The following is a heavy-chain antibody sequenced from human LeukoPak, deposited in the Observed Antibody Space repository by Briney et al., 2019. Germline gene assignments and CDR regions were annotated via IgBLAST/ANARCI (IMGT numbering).Heavy chain of an antibody. J-gene: IGHJ5*01. CDR2: IAYDGDTK. D-gene: IGHD5-24*01. CDR1: RFVFTNYY. Sequence: MPGGSLRLSCEASRFVFTNYYMSWVRQAPGKGLDWIATIAYDGDTKYYADSAEGRFTISRDNAKNSLSLQMNSLRAEDTAVYFCARAGTYDGYEVLDSWGQGTLVTVSS. CDR3: ARAGTYDGYEVLDS. V-gene: IGHV3-11*01.